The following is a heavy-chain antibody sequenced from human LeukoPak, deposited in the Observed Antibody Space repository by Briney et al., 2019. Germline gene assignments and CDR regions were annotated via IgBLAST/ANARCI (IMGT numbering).Heavy chain of an antibody. CDR3: ARGRRYYYGSGSYGGDY. CDR1: GGSFSGYY. D-gene: IGHD3-10*01. V-gene: IGHV4-34*01. Sequence: PSETLSLTCAVCGGSFSGYYWSWIRQPPGKGLEWIGEINHSGSTNYNPSLKSRVTISVDTSKNQFSLKLSSVTAAGTAVYYCARGRRYYYGSGSYGGDYWGQGTLVTVSS. J-gene: IGHJ4*02. CDR2: INHSGST.